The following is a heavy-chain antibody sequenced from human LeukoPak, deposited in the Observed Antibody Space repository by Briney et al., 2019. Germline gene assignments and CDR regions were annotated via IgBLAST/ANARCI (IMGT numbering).Heavy chain of an antibody. CDR2: IYYSGST. D-gene: IGHD5-24*01. V-gene: IGHV4-31*03. J-gene: IGHJ4*02. Sequence: PSETLSLTCTVSGGSISSGGYYWSWIRQHPGKGLEWNGYIYYSGSTYYNPSLKSRVTISVDTSKNQFSLKLSSVTAADTAVYYCARGKRDPPFDYWGQGTLVTVSS. CDR3: ARGKRDPPFDY. CDR1: GGSISSGGYY.